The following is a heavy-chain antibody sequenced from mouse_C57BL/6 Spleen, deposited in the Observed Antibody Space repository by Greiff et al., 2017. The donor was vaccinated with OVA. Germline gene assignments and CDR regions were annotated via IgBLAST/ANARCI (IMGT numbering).Heavy chain of an antibody. D-gene: IGHD2-5*01. Sequence: QVHVKQSGAELARPGASVKLSCKASGYTFTSYGISWVKQRTGQGLEWIGEIYPRSGNTYYNEKFKGKATLTADKSSSTAYMDLRSLTSADSAVYFCARRDYSNYCDYWGQGTTLTVSS. J-gene: IGHJ2*01. V-gene: IGHV1-81*01. CDR3: ARRDYSNYCDY. CDR2: IYPRSGNT. CDR1: GYTFTSYG.